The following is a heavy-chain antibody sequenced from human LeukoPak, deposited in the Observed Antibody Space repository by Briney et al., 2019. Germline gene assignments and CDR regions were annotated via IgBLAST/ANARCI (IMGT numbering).Heavy chain of an antibody. CDR1: GFTFSSYA. J-gene: IGHJ4*02. CDR2: ISTSGSSI. Sequence: GGSLRLSCAASGFTFSSYAMNWVRQAPGKGLEWVSYISTSGSSIYYADSVKGRFTMSRDNAKNSLFLEMNSLGAEDTAVYYCARDRSGWYYFDYRGQGVLVTVSS. CDR3: ARDRSGWYYFDY. D-gene: IGHD6-19*01. V-gene: IGHV3-48*03.